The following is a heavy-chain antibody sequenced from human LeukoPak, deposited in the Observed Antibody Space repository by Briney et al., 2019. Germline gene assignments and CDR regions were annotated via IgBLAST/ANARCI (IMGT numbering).Heavy chain of an antibody. CDR2: IISSSSFL. CDR3: ARSPPPHKCFVP. CDR1: GFTFSSYS. Sequence: GDSLRHSRSASGFTFSSYSMNLVRPGPGEELELVSSIISSSSFLYYADPVKGRFTITRDNAKHSLYLQMNSVQAEDTAVYYCARSPPPHKCFVPWGQGT. V-gene: IGHV3-21*01. J-gene: IGHJ5*02.